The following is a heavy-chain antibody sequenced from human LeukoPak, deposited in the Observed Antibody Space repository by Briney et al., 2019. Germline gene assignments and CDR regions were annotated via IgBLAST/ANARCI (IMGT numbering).Heavy chain of an antibody. D-gene: IGHD5-18*01. CDR1: GGSISSGGYY. V-gene: IGHV4-31*03. CDR2: IYYSGST. CDR3: AIGFVDTAMAVDY. J-gene: IGHJ4*02. Sequence: SETLSLTCTVSGGSISSGGYYWSWIRQHPGKGLEWIGCIYYSGSTYYNPSLKSRVTISVDTSKNQFSQKLSSVTAADTAVYYCAIGFVDTAMAVDYWGQGTLVTVSS.